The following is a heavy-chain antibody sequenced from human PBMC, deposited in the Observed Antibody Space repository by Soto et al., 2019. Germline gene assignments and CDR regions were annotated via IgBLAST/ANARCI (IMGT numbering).Heavy chain of an antibody. Sequence: ASVKVSCKASGYNLVAYYTYWVRQAPGRGLEWVGVRDPSIGGTDYEERLLYRATVTRNTSINTAYMELRRLRSDDTAIYFCARGRYAASQFSSPHGMDVWGQGTTVTVSS. J-gene: IGHJ6*02. CDR2: RDPSIGGT. V-gene: IGHV1-2*02. D-gene: IGHD2-8*01. CDR3: ARGRYAASQFSSPHGMDV. CDR1: GYNLVAYY.